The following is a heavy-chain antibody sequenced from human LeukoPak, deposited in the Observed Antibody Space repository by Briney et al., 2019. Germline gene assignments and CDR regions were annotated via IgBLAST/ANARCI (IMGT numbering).Heavy chain of an antibody. Sequence: PGGSLRLSCAASGFTFSSYSMNWVRQAPGKGLEWVSSISSSSSYIYYADSVKGRFTISRDNAKNSLYLQMNSLRAEDTAVYYCARDYIVATRGYFDYWGQGTLVTVSS. D-gene: IGHD5-12*01. J-gene: IGHJ4*02. CDR3: ARDYIVATRGYFDY. V-gene: IGHV3-21*01. CDR2: ISSSSSYI. CDR1: GFTFSSYS.